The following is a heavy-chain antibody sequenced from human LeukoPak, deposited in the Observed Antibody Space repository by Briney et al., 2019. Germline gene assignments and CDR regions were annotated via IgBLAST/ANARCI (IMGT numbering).Heavy chain of an antibody. D-gene: IGHD3-16*01. V-gene: IGHV1-18*01. CDR1: GYTFTSCG. CDR3: ARVLGGWGSSPSNWFAP. CDR2: ISAYNGNT. Sequence: ASVKVSCKASGYTFTSCGISWVRQAPGQGLEWMGWISAYNGNTNYAQKLQGRVTMTTDTSTSTAYMELRSLRSDDTAVYYCARVLGGWGSSPSNWFAPWGQGTLVTVSS. J-gene: IGHJ5*02.